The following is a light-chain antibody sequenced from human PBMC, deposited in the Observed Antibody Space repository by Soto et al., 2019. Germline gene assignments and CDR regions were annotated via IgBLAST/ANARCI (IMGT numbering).Light chain of an antibody. CDR2: KAS. Sequence: DIQMTQSPSTLSASVGDRFTITCRASQSISSCLAWYQQKPWKAPKLLIYKASSLESGVPSRFSGSGSGTEFTLTISSLQPDDFATYYCQQYNSYSPTWTFGQGTKVDIK. CDR1: QSISSC. V-gene: IGKV1-5*03. J-gene: IGKJ1*01. CDR3: QQYNSYSPTWT.